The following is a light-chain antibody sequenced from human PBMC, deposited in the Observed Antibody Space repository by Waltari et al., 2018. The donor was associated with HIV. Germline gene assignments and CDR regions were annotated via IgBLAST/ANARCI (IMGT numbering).Light chain of an antibody. CDR2: EVT. CDR3: SSYAPTNKFYVL. CDR1: STDIGGYNY. V-gene: IGLV2-8*01. Sequence: QSALTQPPSASGSPGQSVTMSCTATSTDIGGYNYVSWYQQHPAKAPKLIMTEVTKRPSGVPDRFSGSKSGNTASLTVSGLQAEDEAHYYCSSYAPTNKFYVLFGGGTTLTVL. J-gene: IGLJ2*01.